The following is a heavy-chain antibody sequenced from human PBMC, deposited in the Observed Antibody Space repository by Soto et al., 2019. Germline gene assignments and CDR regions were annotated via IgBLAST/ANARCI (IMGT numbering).Heavy chain of an antibody. CDR2: IWYDGSNK. Sequence: QPGGSLRLSCAASGFTFSSYGMHWVRQAPGKGLEWVAVIWYDGSNKYYADSVKGRFTISRDSSKNTLYLQMNSLRAEDTAVYYCARDSAITFGGVIVPFDYWGQGT. V-gene: IGHV3-33*01. CDR3: ARDSAITFGGVIVPFDY. D-gene: IGHD3-16*02. CDR1: GFTFSSYG. J-gene: IGHJ4*02.